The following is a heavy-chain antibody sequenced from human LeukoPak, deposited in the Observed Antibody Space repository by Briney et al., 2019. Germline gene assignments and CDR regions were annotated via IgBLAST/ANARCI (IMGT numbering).Heavy chain of an antibody. Sequence: PSETLSLTCTVSVGSISSYYWSWIRQPPGKGLEWIGYIYYSGSTNYNPSLKSRVTISVDTSKNQFSLKLSSVTAADTAVYYCARDTELPVLDVWGKGTTVTVSS. D-gene: IGHD4-23*01. CDR3: ARDTELPVLDV. V-gene: IGHV4-59*01. J-gene: IGHJ6*04. CDR2: IYYSGST. CDR1: VGSISSYY.